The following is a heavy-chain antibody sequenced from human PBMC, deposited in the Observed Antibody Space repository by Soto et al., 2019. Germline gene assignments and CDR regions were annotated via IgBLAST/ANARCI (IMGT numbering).Heavy chain of an antibody. J-gene: IGHJ4*02. CDR1: GNTFSNYY. D-gene: IGHD3-22*01. V-gene: IGHV1-46*01. Sequence: GASVKVSCKASGNTFSNYYIHWVRQAPGQGLEWMGTINPSGGHTTYAQKFLGRVTMTRDTSTSTLYMELTSLRSEDTAVYYCARAVDSTGYYRGYFDYWGRGTVVTVSS. CDR2: INPSGGHT. CDR3: ARAVDSTGYYRGYFDY.